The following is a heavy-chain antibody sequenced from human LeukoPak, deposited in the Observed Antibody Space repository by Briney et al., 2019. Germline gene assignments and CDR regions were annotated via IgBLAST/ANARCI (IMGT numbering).Heavy chain of an antibody. J-gene: IGHJ6*03. CDR3: ARSGYYYGSGSYLPLRYYYYMDV. CDR2: IYYSGST. Sequence: PSETLSLTCTVSGGSISSRSYYWGWIRQPPGKGLEWIGSIYYSGSTYYNPSLKSRVTISVDTSKNQFSLKLSSVTAADTAVYYCARSGYYYGSGSYLPLRYYYYMDVWGKGTTVTISS. V-gene: IGHV4-39*01. D-gene: IGHD3-10*01. CDR1: GGSISSRSYY.